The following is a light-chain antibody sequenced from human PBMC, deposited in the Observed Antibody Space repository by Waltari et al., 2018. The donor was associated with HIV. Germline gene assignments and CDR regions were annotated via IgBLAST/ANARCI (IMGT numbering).Light chain of an antibody. CDR1: SGHTNYA. V-gene: IGLV4-69*01. CDR3: HTWGPGIQV. J-gene: IGLJ2*01. Sequence: QVVLTQSPSASASLGASVKLTCTLSSGHTNYAIAWHQQKPGKGPRYLMKVTSGGSHIKGDGLPDRFSGSSSGAERYLTISSLQSDDEADYYCHTWGPGIQVFGGGTKLTVL. CDR2: VTSGGSH.